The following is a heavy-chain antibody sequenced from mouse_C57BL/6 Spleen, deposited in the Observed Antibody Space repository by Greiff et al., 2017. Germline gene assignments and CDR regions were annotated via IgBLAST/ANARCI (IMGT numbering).Heavy chain of an antibody. Sequence: VMLVESGPGLVAPSQSLSITCTVSGFSLTSYGVDWVRQSPGKGLEWLGVIWGVGSTNYNSALKSRLSISKDNSKSQVFLKMNSLQTDDTAMYYCASENYDYDGFAYWGQGTLVTVSA. V-gene: IGHV2-6*01. CDR2: IWGVGST. CDR3: ASENYDYDGFAY. CDR1: GFSLTSYG. D-gene: IGHD2-4*01. J-gene: IGHJ3*01.